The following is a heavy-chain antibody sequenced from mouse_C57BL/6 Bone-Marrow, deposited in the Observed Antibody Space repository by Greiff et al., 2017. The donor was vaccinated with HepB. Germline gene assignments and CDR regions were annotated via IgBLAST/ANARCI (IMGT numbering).Heavy chain of an antibody. D-gene: IGHD1-1*01. J-gene: IGHJ3*01. CDR3: ARHYGTAWFAY. CDR2: IYPRSGNT. V-gene: IGHV1-81*01. Sequence: QVQLQQSGAELARPGASVKLSCKASGYTFTSYGISWVKQRTGQGLEWIGEIYPRSGNTYYNEKFKGKATLTADKSSSTAYMELRSLTSEDSAVYFCARHYGTAWFAYWGQGTLVTVSA. CDR1: GYTFTSYG.